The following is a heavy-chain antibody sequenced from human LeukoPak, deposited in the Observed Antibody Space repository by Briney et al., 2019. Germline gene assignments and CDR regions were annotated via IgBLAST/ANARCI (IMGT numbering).Heavy chain of an antibody. J-gene: IGHJ4*02. CDR2: MNPNSGNT. D-gene: IGHD2-2*01. CDR1: GYTFTSYD. V-gene: IGHV1-8*03. CDR3: ARVPAATHYTYYFYY. Sequence: GASVKVSCKASGYTFTSYDINRVRQATGQGLEWMGWMNPNSGNTGYAQKFQGRVTITRNTSIRTEYMELSSLRSEDTAVYFCARVPAATHYTYYFYYCGQGTLVTVSS.